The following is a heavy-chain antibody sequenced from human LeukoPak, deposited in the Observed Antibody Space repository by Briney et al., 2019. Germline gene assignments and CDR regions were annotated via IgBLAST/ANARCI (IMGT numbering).Heavy chain of an antibody. V-gene: IGHV1-2*04. Sequence: ASVKVSCKASGYTFTGYYMHWVRQAPGQGLEWMGWINPNSGGTNYAQKFQGWVTMTRDTSISTAYMELSRLRSDDTAVYYCVRRGDSSSWYRAIDYWGQGTLVTVSS. CDR1: GYTFTGYY. D-gene: IGHD6-13*01. J-gene: IGHJ4*02. CDR3: VRRGDSSSWYRAIDY. CDR2: INPNSGGT.